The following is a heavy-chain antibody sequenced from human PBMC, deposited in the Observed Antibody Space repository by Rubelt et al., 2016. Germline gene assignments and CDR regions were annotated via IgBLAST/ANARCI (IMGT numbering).Heavy chain of an antibody. J-gene: IGHJ4*02. CDR3: SIAVAGKATFDY. CDR2: INHSGST. D-gene: IGHD6-19*01. Sequence: QVQLQQWGAGLLKPSETLSLTCAVYGGSFSGYYWSWIRQPPGKGLEWIGEINHSGSTNYNPSLKSRVTISVDTSKNQFSLKLSSVTAADTAVYYCSIAVAGKATFDYWGQGTLVTVSS. V-gene: IGHV4-34*01. CDR1: GGSFSGYY.